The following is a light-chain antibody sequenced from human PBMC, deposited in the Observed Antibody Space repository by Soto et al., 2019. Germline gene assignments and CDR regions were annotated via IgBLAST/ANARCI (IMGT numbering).Light chain of an antibody. V-gene: IGKV1-6*01. Sequence: AIQMTQSPSSLSASVGDRVTITCRASQGIRHYLGWYQQKPGKAPKLLIYAASSLQSGVPSRFSGSGSGTDFTLTISILQPEDFATYYCLQDYNYPLTFGGGTKGEIK. CDR1: QGIRHY. CDR2: AAS. J-gene: IGKJ4*01. CDR3: LQDYNYPLT.